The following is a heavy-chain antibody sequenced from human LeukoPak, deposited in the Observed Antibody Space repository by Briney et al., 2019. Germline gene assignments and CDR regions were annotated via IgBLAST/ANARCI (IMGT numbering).Heavy chain of an antibody. V-gene: IGHV4-34*01. J-gene: IGHJ5*02. CDR2: INHSGST. Sequence: MASETLSLTCAVYGVSFSGYYWSWIRQPPGKGLEWIGEINHSGSTNYNPSLKSRVTISVDTSKNQFSLKLSSVTAADTAVYYCARGPNHLLVAATGHWFDPWGQGTLVTVSS. CDR3: ARGPNHLLVAATGHWFDP. CDR1: GVSFSGYY. D-gene: IGHD2-15*01.